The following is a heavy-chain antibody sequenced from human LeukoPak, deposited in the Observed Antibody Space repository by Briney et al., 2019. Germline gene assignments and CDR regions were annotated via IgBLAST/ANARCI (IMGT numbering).Heavy chain of an antibody. CDR3: ATTGGDIYYYYMDV. CDR2: IILVLSTA. Sequence: SVKVSCKASGDTFSRYAISWVRQAPGQGLEWMGGIILVLSTANYAQKFQDRVTITADESTSTTYMELSSLKSEDTAVYYCATTGGDIYYYYMDVWGKGTTVTISS. CDR1: GDTFSRYA. V-gene: IGHV1-69*13. J-gene: IGHJ6*03. D-gene: IGHD3-16*01.